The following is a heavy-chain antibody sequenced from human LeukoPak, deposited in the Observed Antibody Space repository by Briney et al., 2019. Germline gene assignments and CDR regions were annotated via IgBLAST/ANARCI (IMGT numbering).Heavy chain of an antibody. Sequence: XSVKVSCKVSGYTLTELSMHWVRQAPGKGLEWMGGFDPEDGETIYAQKFQGRVTMTEDTSTDTAYMELSSLRSEDTAVYYCATDSPGFWSGYSFDYWGQGTLVTVSS. CDR2: FDPEDGET. CDR3: ATDSPGFWSGYSFDY. CDR1: GYTLTELS. J-gene: IGHJ4*02. D-gene: IGHD3-3*01. V-gene: IGHV1-24*01.